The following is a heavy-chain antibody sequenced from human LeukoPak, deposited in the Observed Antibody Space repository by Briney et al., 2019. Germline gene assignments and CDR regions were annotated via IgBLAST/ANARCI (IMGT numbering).Heavy chain of an antibody. CDR3: ATSYTRGNCSGGSCYGPGRAFDY. D-gene: IGHD2-15*01. V-gene: IGHV1-24*01. J-gene: IGHJ4*02. Sequence: ASVKVSCKVSGYTLTELSMHWVRQAPGKGLEWMGGFDPEDGETIYAQEFQGRVTMTEDTSTDTAYMELSSLRSEDTAVYYCATSYTRGNCSGGSCYGPGRAFDYWGQGTLVTVSS. CDR2: FDPEDGET. CDR1: GYTLTELS.